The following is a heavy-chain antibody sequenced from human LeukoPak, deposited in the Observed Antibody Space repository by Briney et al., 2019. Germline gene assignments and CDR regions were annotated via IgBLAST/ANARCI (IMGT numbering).Heavy chain of an antibody. CDR3: ARVREGCSSTSCYYYFDY. CDR1: VGTFSSYA. CDR2: IIPILGIA. Sequence: SVKVSCKASVGTFSSYAISWVRQAPGQGVEWMGRIIPILGIANYAQKFKGRVAITADKSTSTAYMELSSLRSEDTAVYYCARVREGCSSTSCYYYFDYWGQGTLVTVSS. D-gene: IGHD2-2*01. J-gene: IGHJ4*02. V-gene: IGHV1-69*04.